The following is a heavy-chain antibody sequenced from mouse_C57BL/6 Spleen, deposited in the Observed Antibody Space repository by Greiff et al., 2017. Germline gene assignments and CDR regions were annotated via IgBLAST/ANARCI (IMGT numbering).Heavy chain of an antibody. J-gene: IGHJ1*03. CDR1: GYTFTDYE. CDR2: IDPETGGT. V-gene: IGHV1-15*01. CDR3: TRRGNYFWYLDV. D-gene: IGHD1-1*01. Sequence: QVQLQQSGAELVRPGASVTLSCKASGYTFTDYEMHWVKQTPVHGLEWIGAIDPETGGTAYNQKFKGKAILTADKSSSTAYMELRSLTSEDSAVYYCTRRGNYFWYLDVWGTGTTVTVSS.